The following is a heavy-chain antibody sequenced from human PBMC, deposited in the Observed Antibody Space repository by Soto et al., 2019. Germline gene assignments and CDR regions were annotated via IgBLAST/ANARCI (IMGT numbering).Heavy chain of an antibody. V-gene: IGHV1-2*02. D-gene: IGHD3-3*01. Sequence: QLHLVQSGAVVKKPGASVTVSCSASGYPVTAYYMHWVRQAPGRGLEWMGGINPATGAAKYTQSFQGRGTLTRDTSTSTVFMELSGPTSEDTAGFFCARGGGVGVAGSAAFDMWGQGTVVTVSS. CDR2: INPATGAA. CDR1: GYPVTAYY. J-gene: IGHJ3*02. CDR3: ARGGGVGVAGSAAFDM.